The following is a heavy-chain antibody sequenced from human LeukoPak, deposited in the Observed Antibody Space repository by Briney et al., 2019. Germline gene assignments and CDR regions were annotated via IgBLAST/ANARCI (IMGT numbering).Heavy chain of an antibody. CDR3: ARPTYSGSYYRFDY. Sequence: GGSLRLSRAASGFTFSSYGMHWVRQAPGKGLEWVAVIRYDGSNKYYADSVKGRFTISRDNSKNTLYLQMNSLRAEDTAVYYCARPTYSGSYYRFDYWGQGTLVTVSS. V-gene: IGHV3-33*01. D-gene: IGHD1-26*01. J-gene: IGHJ4*02. CDR1: GFTFSSYG. CDR2: IRYDGSNK.